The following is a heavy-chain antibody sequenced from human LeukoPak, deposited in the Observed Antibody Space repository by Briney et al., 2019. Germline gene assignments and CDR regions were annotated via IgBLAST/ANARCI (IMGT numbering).Heavy chain of an antibody. V-gene: IGHV3-48*03. Sequence: TGRSLRLSCAASGFTFSSYETNWVRQAPGKGLGWVSYISSSGSTIYYADSVKGRFTISRDNAKNSLYLQMNSLRAEDTAVYYCAELGITMIGGVWGKGTTVTISS. CDR1: GFTFSSYE. J-gene: IGHJ6*04. CDR2: ISSSGSTI. CDR3: AELGITMIGGV. D-gene: IGHD3-10*02.